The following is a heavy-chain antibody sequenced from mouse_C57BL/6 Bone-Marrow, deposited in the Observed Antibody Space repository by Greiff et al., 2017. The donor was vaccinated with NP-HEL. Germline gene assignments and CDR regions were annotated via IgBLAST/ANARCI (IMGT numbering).Heavy chain of an antibody. CDR3: TRRNVWYFDV. Sequence: EVKLMESGEGLVKPGGSLKLSCAASGFTFSSYAMSWVRQTPEKRLEWVAYISSGGDYIYYADTVKGRFTISRDNVRNTLYLQMSSLKSEDTAMYYCTRRNVWYFDVWGTGTTVTVSS. CDR2: ISSGGDYI. J-gene: IGHJ1*03. V-gene: IGHV5-9-1*02. CDR1: GFTFSSYA.